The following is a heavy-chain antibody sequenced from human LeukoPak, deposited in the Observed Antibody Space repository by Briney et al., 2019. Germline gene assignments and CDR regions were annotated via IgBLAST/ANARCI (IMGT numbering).Heavy chain of an antibody. CDR1: GFTVSSNY. CDR2: IYSGGST. CDR3: ARDKEYYYDSSGYYYYYYMDV. D-gene: IGHD3-22*01. V-gene: IGHV3-53*01. J-gene: IGHJ6*03. Sequence: GGSLRLSCAASGFTVSSNYMSWVRQAPGKGLEGVSVIYSGGSTYYADSVKGRFTISRDTSKNTLHLQMNSLRAEDTAVYYCARDKEYYYDSSGYYYYYYMDVGGKGTTVTVSS.